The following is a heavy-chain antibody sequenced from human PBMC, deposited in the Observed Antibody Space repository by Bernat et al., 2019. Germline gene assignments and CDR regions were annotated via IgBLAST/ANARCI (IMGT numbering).Heavy chain of an antibody. Sequence: EVQLVESGGGLVQPGGSLRLSCTASGFTFSSYEMNWFRQAPGKGLEWLSYISSSGSTIYDADSVEGRFTISRDNAKNSLYLQMNSLRAEDTALYYCARETFDPLDYWGQGTLVTVSS. D-gene: IGHD3-9*01. CDR2: ISSSGSTI. CDR1: GFTFSSYE. CDR3: ARETFDPLDY. V-gene: IGHV3-48*03. J-gene: IGHJ4*02.